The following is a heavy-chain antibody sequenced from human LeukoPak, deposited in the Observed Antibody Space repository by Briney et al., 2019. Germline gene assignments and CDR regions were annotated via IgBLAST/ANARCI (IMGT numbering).Heavy chain of an antibody. Sequence: ASVKVSCKASGYTFTSYDINWVRQATGQGLEWMGWMNPNSGNTGYAQKFQGRVTMTRNTSISTAYMELRSLRSDDTAVYYCARTNIAAAGCFDYWGQGTLVTVSS. J-gene: IGHJ4*02. CDR2: MNPNSGNT. D-gene: IGHD6-13*01. CDR3: ARTNIAAAGCFDY. V-gene: IGHV1-8*01. CDR1: GYTFTSYD.